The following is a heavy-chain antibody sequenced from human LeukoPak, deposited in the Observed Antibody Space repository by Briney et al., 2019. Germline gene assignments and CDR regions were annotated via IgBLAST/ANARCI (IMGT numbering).Heavy chain of an antibody. CDR1: GGSVSGTYY. D-gene: IGHD3-16*01. CDR2: IYHTEST. J-gene: IGHJ3*01. Sequence: SETLSLTCTVSGGSVSGTYYWSWIRQPPGKGLEWIAYIYHTESTDSNPSLRSRVTISLDTSKNQFSLKLNSVTAADTAVYYCARRWVYDKRAFDAWGQGALVTVSS. CDR3: ARRWVYDKRAFDA. V-gene: IGHV4-61*01.